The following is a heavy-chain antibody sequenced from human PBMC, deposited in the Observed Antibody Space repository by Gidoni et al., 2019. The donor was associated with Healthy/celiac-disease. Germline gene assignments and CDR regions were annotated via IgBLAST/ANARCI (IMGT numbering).Heavy chain of an antibody. CDR2: IYYSVST. CDR1: CAPFTSGVYS. Sequence: QVHLQESGPGLVKPSQTLSLPCTVSCAPFTSGVYSWSWIRQPPGKGLEWIGYIYYSVSTYYKPSLKSRVTISVDTSKNQFSLKLSSVTAADTAVYDCARAGDAAYGSGSYYNVLFWGQGTLVTVSS. CDR3: ARAGDAAYGSGSYYNVLF. D-gene: IGHD3-10*01. V-gene: IGHV4-30-4*01. J-gene: IGHJ4*02.